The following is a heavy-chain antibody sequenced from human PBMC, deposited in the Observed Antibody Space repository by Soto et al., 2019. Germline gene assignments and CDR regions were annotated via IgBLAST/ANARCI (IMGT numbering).Heavy chain of an antibody. CDR2: IDYSGST. J-gene: IGHJ6*02. CDR1: GGSISSYY. V-gene: IGHV4-59*08. D-gene: IGHD3-22*01. CDR3: ASRSSGYYYGMDV. Sequence: QVQLQESGPGLVKPSETLSLTCTVSGGSISSYYCTWIRQPPGKGLEWIGYIDYSGSTNYNPSLRSRVTISVDTSRNQFSLKLSSVTAADTALYYCASRSSGYYYGMDVWGQGTTVTVSS.